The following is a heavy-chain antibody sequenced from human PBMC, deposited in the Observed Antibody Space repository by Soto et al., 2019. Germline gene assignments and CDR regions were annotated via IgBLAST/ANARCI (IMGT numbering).Heavy chain of an antibody. CDR2: IYPGDSDT. CDR1: GYTFTNYW. CDR3: AASVFYYGMDV. Sequence: GESLKISCKGSGYTFTNYWIGWVRQMPGKGLEWMGIIYPGDSDTKYNPSFQGQVTISADKSITTTYLQWSSLKASDTTIYYCAASVFYYGMDVWGQGTTVTVSS. J-gene: IGHJ6*02. V-gene: IGHV5-51*01.